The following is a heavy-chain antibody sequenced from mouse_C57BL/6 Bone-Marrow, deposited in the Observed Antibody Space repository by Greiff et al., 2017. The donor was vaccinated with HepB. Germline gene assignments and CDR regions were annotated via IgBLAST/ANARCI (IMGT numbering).Heavy chain of an antibody. CDR1: GYTFTSYW. Sequence: VQLQQSGAELAKPGASVKLSCKASGYTFTSYWMHWVKQRPGQGLEWIGYINPSSGYTKYNQKFKDKSTLTADKYSSTAYMQLSSLTYEDSAVYYCARRHYYGSSYGCAYWGQGTLVTVSA. V-gene: IGHV1-7*01. D-gene: IGHD1-1*01. CDR3: ARRHYYGSSYGCAY. J-gene: IGHJ3*01. CDR2: INPSSGYT.